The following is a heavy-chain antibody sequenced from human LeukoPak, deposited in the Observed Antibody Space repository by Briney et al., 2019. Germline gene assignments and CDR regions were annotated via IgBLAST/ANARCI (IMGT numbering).Heavy chain of an antibody. CDR3: ARIRSNYRGYFDY. D-gene: IGHD4-11*01. CDR2: ISSSGSTI. V-gene: IGHV3-48*03. Sequence: PGGSLRLSCAVSGFTVSSNYMNWVRQAPGKGLEWVSYISSSGSTIYYADSVKGRFTISRDNAKNSLYLQMNSLRAEDTAVYYCARIRSNYRGYFDYWGQGTLVTVSS. J-gene: IGHJ4*02. CDR1: GFTVSSNY.